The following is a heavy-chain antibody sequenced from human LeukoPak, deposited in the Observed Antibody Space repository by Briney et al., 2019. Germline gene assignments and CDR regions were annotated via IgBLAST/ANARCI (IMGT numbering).Heavy chain of an antibody. CDR3: ARAGATYDYYYMDV. CDR1: GYTFTSYG. J-gene: IGHJ6*03. Sequence: GASVKVSCKASGYTFTSYGISWVRQAPGQGLEWMGWMNPNSGNTGYAQKFQGRVTMTRNTSISTAYMELSSLRSEDTAVYYCARAGATYDYYYMDVWGKGTTVTVSS. CDR2: MNPNSGNT. V-gene: IGHV1-8*02.